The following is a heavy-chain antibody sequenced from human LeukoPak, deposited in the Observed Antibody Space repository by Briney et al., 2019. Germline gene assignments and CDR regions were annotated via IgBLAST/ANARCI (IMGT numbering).Heavy chain of an antibody. J-gene: IGHJ4*02. D-gene: IGHD3-3*01. CDR3: ARDRPVDYDFWSGYYDY. CDR1: GGSISSYY. V-gene: IGHV4-59*01. CDR2: IYYSGST. Sequence: SETLSLTCTVSGGSISSYYWSWIRQPPGQGLEWIGYIYYSGSTNYNPSLKSRVTISVDTSKNQFSLKLSSVTAADTAVYYCARDRPVDYDFWSGYYDYWGQGTLVTVSS.